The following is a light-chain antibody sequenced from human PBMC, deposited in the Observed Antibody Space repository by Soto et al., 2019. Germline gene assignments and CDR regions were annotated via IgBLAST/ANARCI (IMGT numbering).Light chain of an antibody. CDR1: SDDIGTYEY. CDR2: EVT. V-gene: IGLV2-14*01. J-gene: IGLJ1*01. Sequence: QSALTQPASVSGSPGQSITISCTGSSDDIGTYEYISWHQHHPGKAPKLIIYEVTNRPSGVSDRLSGSKSGNTASLTISGLQAEDEADYYCSSYTSSSTYVFGVGTKVTVL. CDR3: SSYTSSSTYV.